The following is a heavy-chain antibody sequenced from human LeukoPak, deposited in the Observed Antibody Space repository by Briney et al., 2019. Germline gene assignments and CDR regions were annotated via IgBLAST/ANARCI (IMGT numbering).Heavy chain of an antibody. J-gene: IGHJ3*02. CDR1: GGSISSGGYS. CDR3: ARGGGNDAFDI. CDR2: IYHSGST. V-gene: IGHV4-30-2*01. Sequence: SQTLSLTCVVSGGSISSGGYSWSWIRQPPGKGLEWIGYIYHSGSTYYNPSLKSRVTISVDRPKNQFSLKLSSVTAADTAVYYCARGGGNDAFDIWGQGTMVTVSS. D-gene: IGHD3-16*01.